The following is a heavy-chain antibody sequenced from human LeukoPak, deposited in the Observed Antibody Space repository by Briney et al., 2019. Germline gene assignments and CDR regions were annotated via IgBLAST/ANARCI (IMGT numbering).Heavy chain of an antibody. CDR1: GFTFSSYA. D-gene: IGHD6-13*01. J-gene: IGHJ4*02. Sequence: QTGGSLRLSCAASGFTFSSYAMHWVRQAPGKGLEWVAVISYDGSNKYYADSVKGRFTISRDNSKNSLYLQMNSLRAEDTALYYCAKDIAAYSSSGLDYWGQGTLVTVSS. CDR3: AKDIAAYSSSGLDY. V-gene: IGHV3-30-3*01. CDR2: ISYDGSNK.